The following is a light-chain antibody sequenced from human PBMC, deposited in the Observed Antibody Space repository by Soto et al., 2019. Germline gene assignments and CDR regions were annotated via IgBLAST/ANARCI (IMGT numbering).Light chain of an antibody. CDR1: QSVSSN. CDR3: QKYYNWPMYT. Sequence: EIVMTQSPATLSVSPGERATLSCRASQSVSSNLAWYQQKPGQAPRLLIYGASTRATGIPARFSGSGSGTEFTLTISSLQSEDFEVYYCQKYYNWPMYTFGQGTKLEIK. V-gene: IGKV3-15*01. J-gene: IGKJ2*01. CDR2: GAS.